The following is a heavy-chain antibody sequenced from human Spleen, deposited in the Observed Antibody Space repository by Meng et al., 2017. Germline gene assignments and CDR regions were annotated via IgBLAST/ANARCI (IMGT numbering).Heavy chain of an antibody. J-gene: IGHJ2*01. CDR2: IYYSGST. CDR1: GGSISIGCYY. Sequence: QGRLEGSGPGLVMPSLTLALTCTVSGGSISIGCYYWSWIRQHPGKGLEWIGSIYYSGSTYYNPSLKSRVTISVDTSKNQFSLKLSSVTAADTAVYYCARDRTYYYGSGDWYFDLWGRGTLVTVSS. CDR3: ARDRTYYYGSGDWYFDL. V-gene: IGHV4-31*03. D-gene: IGHD3-10*01.